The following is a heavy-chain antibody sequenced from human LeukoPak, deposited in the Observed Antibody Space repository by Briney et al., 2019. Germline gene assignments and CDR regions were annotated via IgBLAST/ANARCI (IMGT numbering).Heavy chain of an antibody. CDR3: ARCQYNSSPDF. CDR2: ISPTSDYT. J-gene: IGHJ4*02. CDR1: AFTFIDYS. D-gene: IGHD6-13*01. Sequence: GGSLRLSCAASAFTFIDYSMSWIRQAPGKGLEWVSYISPTSDYTSYADSVKGRFTIFRDNAKNSLFLQMNSLRVEDTAVYYCARCQYNSSPDFWGQGTLVTVSS. V-gene: IGHV3-11*03.